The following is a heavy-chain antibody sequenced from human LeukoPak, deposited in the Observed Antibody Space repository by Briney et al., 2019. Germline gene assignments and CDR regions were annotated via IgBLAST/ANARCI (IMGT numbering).Heavy chain of an antibody. CDR3: ARAQWRRPDY. J-gene: IGHJ4*02. V-gene: IGHV3-7*02. Sequence: GGSLRLSCAASGFTFSDHYMDWFRQAPGKGLEWVATIKQDGSETDYVDSVKGRFTISRNNAKNSLYLQMNSLRIEDTAVYYCARAQWRRPDYWGQGTLVTVSS. D-gene: IGHD5-12*01. CDR1: GFTFSDHY. CDR2: IKQDGSET.